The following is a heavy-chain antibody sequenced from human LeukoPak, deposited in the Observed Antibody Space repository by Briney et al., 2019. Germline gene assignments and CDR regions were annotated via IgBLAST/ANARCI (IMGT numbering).Heavy chain of an antibody. CDR3: AREGYYYDSSGYHDY. J-gene: IGHJ4*02. V-gene: IGHV3-33*01. CDR1: GFTFSSYG. D-gene: IGHD3-22*01. CDR2: IWYDGSNK. Sequence: GGSLRLSCAASGFTFSSYGMHWVRQAPGKGLEWVAVIWYDGSNKYYADSVKGRFTISRDNSKNTLYLQMNSLRAEDTAVYYCAREGYYYDSSGYHDYWGQGTLVTVSS.